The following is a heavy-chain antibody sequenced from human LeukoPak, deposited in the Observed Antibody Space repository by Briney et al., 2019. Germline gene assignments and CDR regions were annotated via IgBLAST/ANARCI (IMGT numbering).Heavy chain of an antibody. CDR1: GGTFSSYA. Sequence: SVKVSCKASGGTFSSYAISWVRQAPGQGLEWMGGIIPIFGTANYAQKFQGRVTITRNTSISTAYMELSSLRSEDTAVYYCARGIKLIYYYYMDVWGKGTTVTVSS. CDR3: ARGIKLIYYYYMDV. D-gene: IGHD2/OR15-2a*01. CDR2: IIPIFGTA. V-gene: IGHV1-69*05. J-gene: IGHJ6*03.